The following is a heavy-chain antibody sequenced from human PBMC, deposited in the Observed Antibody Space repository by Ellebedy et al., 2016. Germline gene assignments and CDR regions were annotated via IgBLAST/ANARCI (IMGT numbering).Heavy chain of an antibody. D-gene: IGHD4-17*01. CDR2: ISYDGSNK. J-gene: IGHJ5*02. CDR1: GFTFSSYA. CDR3: ARAPYGDYGDWFDP. V-gene: IGHV3-30-3*01. Sequence: GESLKISCAASGFTFSSYAMHWVRQAPGKGLEWVAVISYDGSNKYYADSVKGRFTISRDNSKNTLYLQMNSLRAEDTAVYYCARAPYGDYGDWFDPWGQGTLVTVSS.